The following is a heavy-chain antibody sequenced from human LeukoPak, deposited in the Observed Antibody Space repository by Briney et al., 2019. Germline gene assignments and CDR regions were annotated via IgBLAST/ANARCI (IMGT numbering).Heavy chain of an antibody. CDR3: AKSINYWFDS. CDR1: GFTFSSYA. D-gene: IGHD1-1*01. J-gene: IGHJ5*01. Sequence: GGSLRLSCAASGFTFSSYAMSWLRQAPGKGLEWVSTIGGSGDNTYYADSVKGRFTIPRDNSKNTLYLRMNSLRAEDTAVYYCAKSINYWFDSWGQGTLVTVSS. V-gene: IGHV3-23*01. CDR2: IGGSGDNT.